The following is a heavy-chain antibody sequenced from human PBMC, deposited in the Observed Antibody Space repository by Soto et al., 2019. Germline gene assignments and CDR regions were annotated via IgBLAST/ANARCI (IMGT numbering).Heavy chain of an antibody. CDR3: AKGCNGGNCRKPLDS. CDR1: GFTFSSYA. Sequence: GGSLRLSCAASGFTFSSYAMNWVRQAPGKGLEWVASISYGGGTTYHADSVRGRFTISRDNSMDTLYLQMNGLRAEDTAIYYCAKGCNGGNCRKPLDSWGQGALVTVSS. D-gene: IGHD2-15*01. J-gene: IGHJ4*02. CDR2: ISYGGGTT. V-gene: IGHV3-23*01.